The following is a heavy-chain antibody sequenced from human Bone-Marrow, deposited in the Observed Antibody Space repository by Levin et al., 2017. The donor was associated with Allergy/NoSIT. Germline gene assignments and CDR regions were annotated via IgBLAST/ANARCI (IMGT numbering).Heavy chain of an antibody. J-gene: IGHJ5*02. V-gene: IGHV1-46*01. CDR2: INPSGGST. CDR3: ARALRTTVNTKSRGDWFDP. D-gene: IGHD4-17*01. Sequence: GESLKISCKASGYTFTSYYMHWVRQAPGQGLEWMGIINPSGGSTSYAQKFQGRVTMTRDTSTSTVYMELSSLRSEDTVVYYCARALRTTVNTKSRGDWFDPWGQGTLVTVSS. CDR1: GYTFTSYY.